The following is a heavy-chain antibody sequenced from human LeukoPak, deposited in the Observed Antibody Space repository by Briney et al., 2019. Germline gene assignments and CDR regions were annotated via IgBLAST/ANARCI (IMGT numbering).Heavy chain of an antibody. D-gene: IGHD6-25*01. CDR1: GFTFSTYW. CDR2: IKQDGSQK. CDR3: AREIIAAGGEDY. Sequence: PGGSLRLSCAASGFTFSTYWMSWVRQAPGKGLEWVANIKQDGSQKYYVGSVKGRFTISRDNAKNSLYLQMNSLRGEDTAVYYCAREIIAAGGEDYWGQGTLVTVSS. J-gene: IGHJ4*02. V-gene: IGHV3-7*01.